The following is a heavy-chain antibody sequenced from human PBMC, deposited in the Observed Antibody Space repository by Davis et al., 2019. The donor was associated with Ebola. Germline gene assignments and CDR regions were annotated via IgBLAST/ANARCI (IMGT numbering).Heavy chain of an antibody. D-gene: IGHD1-26*01. J-gene: IGHJ4*02. Sequence: SAKVSCNASAGTFSSYAISWVRQAPGQGLEWMGRIIPILGIANYAQKFQGRVTITADKSTSTAYMELCSLRSEDTAVYYCARAQVIVGATLDYWGQGTLVTVSS. V-gene: IGHV1-69*04. CDR2: IIPILGIA. CDR1: AGTFSSYA. CDR3: ARAQVIVGATLDY.